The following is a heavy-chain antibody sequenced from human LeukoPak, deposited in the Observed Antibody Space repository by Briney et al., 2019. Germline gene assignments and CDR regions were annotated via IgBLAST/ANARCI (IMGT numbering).Heavy chain of an antibody. J-gene: IGHJ4*02. Sequence: GGSLRLSCAASGFTFSTTAMGWVRQAPGKGLEWLSVISGSGDNTVMSGSGENTYYADSVKGRFTISRDNSKNTLYLQMNSLRAEDTAVYYCARDSDTIVVVISNFDYWGQGTLVTVSS. V-gene: IGHV3-23*01. CDR1: GFTFSTTA. D-gene: IGHD3-22*01. CDR2: ISGSGDNTVMSGSGENT. CDR3: ARDSDTIVVVISNFDY.